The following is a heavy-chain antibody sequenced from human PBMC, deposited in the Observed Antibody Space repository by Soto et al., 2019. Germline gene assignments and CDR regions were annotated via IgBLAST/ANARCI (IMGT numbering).Heavy chain of an antibody. CDR1: GFTFSSYS. D-gene: IGHD3-22*01. CDR2: ISSSSSYI. J-gene: IGHJ6*02. Sequence: GGSLRLSCAASGFTFSSYSMNWVRQAPGKGLEWVSSISSSSSYIYYADSVKGRFTISRDNAKNSLYLQMTSLRAEDTAVYYCARANTKLYDSSGYYFPDYYYGMDVWGQGTTVTVSS. CDR3: ARANTKLYDSSGYYFPDYYYGMDV. V-gene: IGHV3-21*01.